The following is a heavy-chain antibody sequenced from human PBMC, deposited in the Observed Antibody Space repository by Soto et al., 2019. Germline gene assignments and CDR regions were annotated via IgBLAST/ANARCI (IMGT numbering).Heavy chain of an antibody. CDR1: GGSISSGGYS. CDR2: IYHSGST. J-gene: IGHJ6*02. CDR3: ARGTDYYYGMDV. Sequence: SETLSLTCAVSGGSISSGGYSWSWIRQPPGKGLEWIGYIYHSGSTYYNPSLKSRVTISVDRSKNQFPLKLSSVTAADTAVYYCARGTDYYYGMDVWGQGTTVTVSS. V-gene: IGHV4-30-2*01. D-gene: IGHD4-17*01.